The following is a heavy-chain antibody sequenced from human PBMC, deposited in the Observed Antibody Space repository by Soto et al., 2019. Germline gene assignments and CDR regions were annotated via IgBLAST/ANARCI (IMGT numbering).Heavy chain of an antibody. J-gene: IGHJ5*02. CDR3: ATVKLGSSDWFDP. CDR2: INPDGSRT. Sequence: EVQLVESGGGLVQPGGSLRLSCAASGFTFSNYWMHWVRQAPGKGLMWVSRINPDGSRTTYADSVKGRFAISRDNAKNTLYLQMNSLRADDTSVYYCATVKLGSSDWFDPWGQGTLVTVSS. CDR1: GFTFSNYW. D-gene: IGHD1-26*01. V-gene: IGHV3-74*01.